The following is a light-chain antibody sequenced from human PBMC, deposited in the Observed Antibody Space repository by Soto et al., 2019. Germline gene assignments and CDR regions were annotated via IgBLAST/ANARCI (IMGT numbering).Light chain of an antibody. Sequence: DIQMTQSPSTLPASVGDRVTITCRASQSIDRWLAWYQQRPGKAPKILIYHASSLETGVPSRFSGSGSGTEFTLTIRSLQPDDFATYYCLQYNGYYRTSGQGTKVDIK. J-gene: IGKJ1*01. CDR2: HAS. V-gene: IGKV1-5*01. CDR1: QSIDRW. CDR3: LQYNGYYRT.